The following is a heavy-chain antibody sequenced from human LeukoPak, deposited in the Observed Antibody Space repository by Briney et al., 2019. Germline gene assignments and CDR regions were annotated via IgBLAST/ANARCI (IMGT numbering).Heavy chain of an antibody. CDR2: ISSSSSYI. CDR3: ARDEGVRYYYDSSGYFPSY. CDR1: GFTFSSYS. V-gene: IGHV3-21*01. J-gene: IGHJ4*02. Sequence: GGSLRLSCAAAGFTFSSYSKNWVRQAPGKGLEWVSSISSSSSYIYYADSVKGRFTISRDNAKNSLYLQMNSLRVEDTAVYYCARDEGVRYYYDSSGYFPSYWGQGTLVTVSS. D-gene: IGHD3-22*01.